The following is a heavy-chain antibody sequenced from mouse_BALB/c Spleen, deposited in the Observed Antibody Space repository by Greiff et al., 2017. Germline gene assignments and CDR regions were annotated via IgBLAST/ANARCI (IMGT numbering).Heavy chain of an antibody. D-gene: IGHD3-1*01. Sequence: EVQGVESGGGLVKPGGSLKLSCAASGFTFSSYTMSWVRQTPEKRLEWVATISSGGSYTYYPDSVKGRFTISRDNAKNTLYLQMSSLKSEDTAMYYCTRDETGFYAMDYWGQGTSVTVSS. CDR2: ISSGGSYT. CDR1: GFTFSSYT. J-gene: IGHJ4*01. V-gene: IGHV5-6-4*01. CDR3: TRDETGFYAMDY.